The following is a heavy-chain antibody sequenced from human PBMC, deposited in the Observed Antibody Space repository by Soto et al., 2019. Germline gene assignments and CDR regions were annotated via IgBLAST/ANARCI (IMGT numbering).Heavy chain of an antibody. V-gene: IGHV1-69*06. CDR3: ARRDTSGFLRYFDN. J-gene: IGHJ4*02. Sequence: SVKVSCKASGGTLSSFINYPINWVRQAPGQGLEWMGGIVPNVGTVNYAQKFQGRVTITADKSTGTAYMELSSLRSEDTALYYCARRDTSGFLRYFDNWGQGTLVTVSS. CDR2: IVPNVGTV. D-gene: IGHD3-3*01. CDR1: GGTLSSFINYP.